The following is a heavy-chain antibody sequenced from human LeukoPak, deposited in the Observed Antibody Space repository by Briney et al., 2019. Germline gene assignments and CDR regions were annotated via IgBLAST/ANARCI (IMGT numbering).Heavy chain of an antibody. CDR1: GGSISSYY. D-gene: IGHD6-19*01. CDR3: AAAVADTYYYYYGMDV. Sequence: SETLSLTCTVSGGSISSYYWSWIRQPARKGLEWIGRIYTSGSTNYNPSLKGRVTMSVDTSKNQFSLKLSSVTAADTAVYYCAAAVADTYYYYYGMDVWGQGTTVTVSS. CDR2: IYTSGST. V-gene: IGHV4-4*07. J-gene: IGHJ6*02.